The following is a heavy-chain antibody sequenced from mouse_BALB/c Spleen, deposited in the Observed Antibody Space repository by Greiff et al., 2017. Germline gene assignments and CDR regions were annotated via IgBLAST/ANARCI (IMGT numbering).Heavy chain of an antibody. CDR2: INSNGGST. V-gene: IGHV5-6-2*01. D-gene: IGHD1-1*01. J-gene: IGHJ3*01. CDR1: GFTFSSYY. CDR3: ARPLYYGSSAWFAY. Sequence: EVMLVESGGGLVKLGGSLKLSCAASGFTFSSYYMSWVRQTPEKRLELVAAINSNGGSTYYPDTVKGRFTISRDNAKNTLYLQMSSLKSEDTALYYCARPLYYGSSAWFAYWGQGTLVTVSA.